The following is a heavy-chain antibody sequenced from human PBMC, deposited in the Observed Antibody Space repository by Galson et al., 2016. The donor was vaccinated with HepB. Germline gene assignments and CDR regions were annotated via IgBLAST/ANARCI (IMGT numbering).Heavy chain of an antibody. CDR1: GFTFSSYP. Sequence: SLRLSCAVSGFTFSSYPMHWVRQAPGKGLEWVAVMWYDGSNKYYADSVKGRFTISRDNSKNTLYLQMNSLRVEDQAVYYCARGRYSSTWYQVWYYYGMDVCGKGTTVTVSS. V-gene: IGHV3-30-3*01. CDR2: MWYDGSNK. D-gene: IGHD6-13*01. J-gene: IGHJ6*04. CDR3: ARGRYSSTWYQVWYYYGMDV.